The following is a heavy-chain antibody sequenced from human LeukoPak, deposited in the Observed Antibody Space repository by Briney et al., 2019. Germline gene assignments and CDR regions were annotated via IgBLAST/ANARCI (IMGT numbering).Heavy chain of an antibody. V-gene: IGHV3-64*01. J-gene: IGHJ5*02. D-gene: IGHD2-15*01. CDR2: ISSNGGST. Sequence: GGSLRLSCAASGFTFSSYDMSWVRQAPGKGLEYVSAISSNGGSTYYANSVKGRFTISRDNSKNTLYLQMGSLRAEDMAVYYCARDSLEYCSGGSCYPRGWFDPWGQGTLVTVSS. CDR1: GFTFSSYD. CDR3: ARDSLEYCSGGSCYPRGWFDP.